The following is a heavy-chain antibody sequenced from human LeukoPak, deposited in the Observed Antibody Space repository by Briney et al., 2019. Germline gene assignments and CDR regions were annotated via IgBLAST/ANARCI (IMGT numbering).Heavy chain of an antibody. CDR1: GGSISSSSYY. V-gene: IGHV4-39*07. Sequence: SETLSLTCTVSGGSISSSSYYWGWIRQPPGKGLEWIGSIYYSGSTYYNPSLKSRVTISVDTSKNQFSLKLSSVTAADTAVYYCARSRYCSRSGGSIGKCAFDIWGQGTMVTVSS. CDR2: IYYSGST. CDR3: ARSRYCSRSGGSIGKCAFDI. J-gene: IGHJ3*02. D-gene: IGHD2-15*01.